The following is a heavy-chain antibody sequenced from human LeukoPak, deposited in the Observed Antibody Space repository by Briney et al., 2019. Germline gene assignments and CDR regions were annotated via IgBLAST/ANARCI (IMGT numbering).Heavy chain of an antibody. CDR1: GFTFSSYS. D-gene: IGHD1-1*01. V-gene: IGHV3-21*01. CDR2: ISSSSSYI. J-gene: IGHJ4*02. Sequence: GGSLRLSCAASGFTFSSYSMNWVRQAPGKGLEWVSSISSSSSYIYYADSVKGRFTISRDNAKNSLYLQMNSLRVEDTAVYYCAKDDFGTLDYWGQGTLVTVSS. CDR3: AKDDFGTLDY.